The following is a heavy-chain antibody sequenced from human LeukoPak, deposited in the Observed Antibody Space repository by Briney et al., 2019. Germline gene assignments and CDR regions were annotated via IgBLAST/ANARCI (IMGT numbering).Heavy chain of an antibody. J-gene: IGHJ6*03. CDR1: GYTFTGYY. V-gene: IGHV1-2*02. D-gene: IGHD3/OR15-3a*01. CDR3: ARAFGLFRNYYYYMDV. CDR2: INPNSGGT. Sequence: ASVKVSCKASGYTFTGYYMHWVRQAPGQGLEWMGWINPNSGGTNYAQKFQGRVTMTRDTSISTAYMELSRLRSDDTAVYYRARAFGLFRNYYYYMDVWGKGTTVTISS.